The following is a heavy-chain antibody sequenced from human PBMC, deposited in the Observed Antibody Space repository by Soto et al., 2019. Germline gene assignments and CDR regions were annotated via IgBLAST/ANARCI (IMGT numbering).Heavy chain of an antibody. Sequence: QVQLQQWGAGLLKPSETLSLTCAVYGGSFSGYYWTWIRQPPGTGLEWIGEINHSGSTNYNPSLKRRVTISVDTTKKHFSLKMHSVTAADTAVYYCEGDKIAGFFDYWGQGALVSVSS. D-gene: IGHD2-21*01. J-gene: IGHJ4*02. CDR3: EGDKIAGFFDY. CDR2: INHSGST. V-gene: IGHV4-34*01. CDR1: GGSFSGYY.